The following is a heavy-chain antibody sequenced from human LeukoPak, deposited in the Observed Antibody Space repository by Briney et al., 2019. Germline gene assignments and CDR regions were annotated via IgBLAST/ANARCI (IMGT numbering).Heavy chain of an antibody. V-gene: IGHV4-30-4*08. Sequence: PSETLSLTCTVSGGSISSGDYYWRWIRQPPGKGLEWIGYIYYSGSTYYNPSLKSRVTISVDTSKNQFSLKLSSVTAADTAVYYCAREIFGVVIAGGPYCYYYMDVWGKGTTVTVSS. D-gene: IGHD3-3*01. CDR3: AREIFGVVIAGGPYCYYYMDV. CDR2: IYYSGST. J-gene: IGHJ6*03. CDR1: GGSISSGDYY.